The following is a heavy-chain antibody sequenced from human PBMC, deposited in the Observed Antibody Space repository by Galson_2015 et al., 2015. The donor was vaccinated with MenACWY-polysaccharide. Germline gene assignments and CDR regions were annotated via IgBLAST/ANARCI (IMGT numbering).Heavy chain of an antibody. D-gene: IGHD4-23*01. J-gene: IGHJ5*02. CDR2: IYYSGGT. V-gene: IGHV4-39*01. CDR3: ARHSGYGGNSWFDP. Sequence: IYYSGGTYYNPSLKSRVTISVDTSKNQFSLKLSSVTAADTAVYYCARHSGYGGNSWFDPWGQGTLVTVSS.